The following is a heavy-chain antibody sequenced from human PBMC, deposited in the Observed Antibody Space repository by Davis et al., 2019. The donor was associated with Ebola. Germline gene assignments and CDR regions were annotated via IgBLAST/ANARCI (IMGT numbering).Heavy chain of an antibody. CDR1: GASISSYY. D-gene: IGHD2-15*01. V-gene: IGHV4-59*12. Sequence: SETLSLTCTVSGASISSYYWSWIPQPPGKGLEWIGYIYYSGSTNYNPSLKSRVTISVDTSKNQFSLKLSSVTAADTAVYYCARGDIVVTYGMDVWGQGTTVTVSS. CDR2: IYYSGST. J-gene: IGHJ6*02. CDR3: ARGDIVVTYGMDV.